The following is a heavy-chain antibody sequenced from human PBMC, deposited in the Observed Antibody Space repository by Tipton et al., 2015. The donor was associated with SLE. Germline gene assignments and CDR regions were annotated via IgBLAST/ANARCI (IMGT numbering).Heavy chain of an antibody. CDR1: GGSIRSHY. J-gene: IGHJ2*01. V-gene: IGHV4-59*11. Sequence: TLSLTCTVSGGSIRSHYWTWIRQPPGKGLEWIGFIYLSGLTSYNPSLKSRVTISVDASKNQFSLKLTSVTAADTAVYYCARSTGAETWYFDLWGRGTRVTVSS. D-gene: IGHD7-27*01. CDR3: ARSTGAETWYFDL. CDR2: IYLSGLT.